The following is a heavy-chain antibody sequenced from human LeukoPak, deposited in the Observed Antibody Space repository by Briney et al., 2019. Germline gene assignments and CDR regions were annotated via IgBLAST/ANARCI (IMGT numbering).Heavy chain of an antibody. CDR1: GGSFSGYY. J-gene: IGHJ4*02. V-gene: IGHV4-34*01. CDR3: ARGGKTYYHGSGSYYNVVYFDY. D-gene: IGHD3-10*01. Sequence: PSETLSLTCAVYGGSFSGYYWSWIRQPPGKGLEWIGEINHSGSTNYNPSLKSRVTISVDTSKNQFSLKLSSVTAADTAVYYCARGGKTYYHGSGSYYNVVYFDYWGQGTLVTVSS. CDR2: INHSGST.